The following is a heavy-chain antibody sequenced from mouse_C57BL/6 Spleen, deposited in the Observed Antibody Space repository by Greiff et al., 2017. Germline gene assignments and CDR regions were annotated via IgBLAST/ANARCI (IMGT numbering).Heavy chain of an antibody. J-gene: IGHJ1*03. CDR3: ARNDYGSSFYWYFDV. CDR2: IWSGGST. Sequence: VHLVESGPGLVQPSQSLSITCTVSGFSLTSYGVHWVRQSPGKGLEWLGVIWSGGSTDYNAAFISRLSISKDNSKSQVFFKMNSLQADDTAIYYCARNDYGSSFYWYFDVWGTGTTVTVSS. V-gene: IGHV2-2*01. CDR1: GFSLTSYG. D-gene: IGHD1-1*01.